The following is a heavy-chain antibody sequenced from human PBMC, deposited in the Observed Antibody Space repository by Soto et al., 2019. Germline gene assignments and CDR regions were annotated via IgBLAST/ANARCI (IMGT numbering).Heavy chain of an antibody. Sequence: QVQLVQSGAEVKKPGASVKVSCKASGYTFTSYAMHWVRQAPGQRLEWMGWLNAGNGNTKYSQKFQGGVTITRDTSASTAYMELSSLRSEDTAVYYCARDSSTIFRGVGWFDPWGQGTLVTVSS. D-gene: IGHD3-10*01. V-gene: IGHV1-3*01. CDR1: GYTFTSYA. CDR3: ARDSSTIFRGVGWFDP. J-gene: IGHJ5*02. CDR2: LNAGNGNT.